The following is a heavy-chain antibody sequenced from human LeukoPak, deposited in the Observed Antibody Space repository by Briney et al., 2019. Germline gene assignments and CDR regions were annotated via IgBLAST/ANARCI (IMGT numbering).Heavy chain of an antibody. CDR1: GFTFSSHG. CDR2: ITGSGGNR. CDR3: ARSITMVRGVILSFYDY. J-gene: IGHJ4*02. V-gene: IGHV3-23*01. Sequence: PGETLRLSCAASGFTFSSHGMNWVRQAPGKGLEWVSGITGSGGNRYYADSVKGRFTISRDNSKNTLYLQMNSLRAEDTAVYYCARSITMVRGVILSFYDYWGQGTLVTVSS. D-gene: IGHD3-10*01.